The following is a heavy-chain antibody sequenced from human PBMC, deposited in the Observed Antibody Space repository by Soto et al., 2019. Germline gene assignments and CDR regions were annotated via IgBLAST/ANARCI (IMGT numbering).Heavy chain of an antibody. V-gene: IGHV1-18*04. CDR2: INGCNGNT. D-gene: IGHD3-16*01. J-gene: IGHJ4*02. CDR3: ARAVGGPTSNLDY. CDR1: GYTFTNYY. Sequence: GASVKVSCKASGYTFTNYYMHWVRQAPGQGLEWMGWINGCNGNTNYAQKLQGRVTMTRDTSTSTAYMELSSLRSEDTAVYYCARAVGGPTSNLDYWGQGTLVTVSS.